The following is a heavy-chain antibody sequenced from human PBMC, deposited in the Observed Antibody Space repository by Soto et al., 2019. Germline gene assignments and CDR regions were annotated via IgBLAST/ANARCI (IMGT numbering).Heavy chain of an antibody. CDR3: AREGAGHPHGVVTDQPVGGMDV. V-gene: IGHV3-33*01. Sequence: QVQLVESGGGVVQPGRSLRLSCAASGFTFSSYGMHWVRQAPGKGLEWVAVIWYDGSNKYYADSVKGRFTISRDNSKNXXYXQRXSLRAEDTAVYYCAREGAGHPHGVVTDQPVGGMDVWGQGTTVTVSS. J-gene: IGHJ6*02. D-gene: IGHD2-21*02. CDR1: GFTFSSYG. CDR2: IWYDGSNK.